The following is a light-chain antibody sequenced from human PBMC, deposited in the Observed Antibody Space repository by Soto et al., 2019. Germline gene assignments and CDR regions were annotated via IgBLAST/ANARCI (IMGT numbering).Light chain of an antibody. J-gene: IGKJ1*01. Sequence: EIVLTHSPATLSLSPWERATLSCRASQSVSSYLAWYQQKPGQAPRLLIYDASNRATGIPARFSGSGSGTDFTLTISSLEPEDFAVYYCQQRSNWPSTFGQGTKVDIK. CDR2: DAS. CDR3: QQRSNWPST. CDR1: QSVSSY. V-gene: IGKV3-11*01.